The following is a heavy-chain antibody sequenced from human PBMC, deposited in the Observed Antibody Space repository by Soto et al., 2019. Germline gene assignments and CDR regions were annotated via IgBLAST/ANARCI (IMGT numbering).Heavy chain of an antibody. J-gene: IGHJ4*02. Sequence: QVQLVESGGGVVQPGRSLRLSCAASGFTFSSYAMHWVRQAPGKGLEWVAVISYDGSNKYYADSVKGRFTISRDNSKNTRYLQMNGLRAEDTAVYYCASPIPCSGGRCYHPGGQGTLVTVSS. D-gene: IGHD2-15*01. CDR2: ISYDGSNK. CDR1: GFTFSSYA. CDR3: ASPIPCSGGRCYHP. V-gene: IGHV3-30-3*01.